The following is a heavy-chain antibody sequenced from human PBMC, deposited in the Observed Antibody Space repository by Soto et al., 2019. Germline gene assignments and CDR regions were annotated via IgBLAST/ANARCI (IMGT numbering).Heavy chain of an antibody. CDR2: IDWDDDK. V-gene: IGHV2-70*11. Sequence: SGPTLVNPTQTLTLTCTFSGFSLSTSGMCVSWIRQPPGKALEWLARIDWDDDKYYSTSLKTRLTISKDTSKNQVVLTMTNMDPVDTATYYCARSQGGYSYGYLFDPWGQGTLVTVSS. D-gene: IGHD5-18*01. CDR3: ARSQGGYSYGYLFDP. CDR1: GFSLSTSGMC. J-gene: IGHJ5*02.